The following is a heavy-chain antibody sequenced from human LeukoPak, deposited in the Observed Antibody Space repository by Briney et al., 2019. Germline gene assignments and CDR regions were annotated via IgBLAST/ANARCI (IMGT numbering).Heavy chain of an antibody. CDR3: ASSDYYDSSGTLDYFDY. J-gene: IGHJ4*02. CDR2: IYYSGST. V-gene: IGHV4-39*07. D-gene: IGHD3-22*01. CDR1: GGSISSSSYY. Sequence: SETLSLTCTVSGGSISSSSYYWGWIRQPPGKGLEWIGSIYYSGSTYYNPSLKSRVTISVGTSKNQFSLKLSSVTAADTAVYYCASSDYYDSSGTLDYFDYWGQGTLVTVSS.